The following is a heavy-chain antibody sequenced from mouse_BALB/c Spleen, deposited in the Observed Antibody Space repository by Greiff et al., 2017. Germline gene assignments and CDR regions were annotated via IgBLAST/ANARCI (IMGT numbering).Heavy chain of an antibody. D-gene: IGHD1-1*01. CDR3: ARITTVVDWYFDV. CDR2: INSNGGST. CDR1: GFTFSSYG. J-gene: IGHJ1*01. V-gene: IGHV5-6-3*01. Sequence: DVKLVESGGGLVQPGGSLKLSCAASGFTFSSYGMSWVRQTPDKRLELVATINSNGGSTYYPDSVKGRFTISRDNAKNTLYLQMSSLKSEDTAMYYCARITTVVDWYFDVWGAGTTVTVSS.